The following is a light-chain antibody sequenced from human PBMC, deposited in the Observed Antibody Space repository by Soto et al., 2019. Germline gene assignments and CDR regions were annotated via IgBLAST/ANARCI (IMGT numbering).Light chain of an antibody. J-gene: IGLJ2*01. Sequence: NFMLTQPHSVSESPGKTVTISCTRSSGSIASNDVQWYQQRPGSAPTTVIYKNDQRPSGVPDRFSGSIDSSSNSASLTISGLKTEDEADYYFQSYDSNSVVFGGGTKLTVL. V-gene: IGLV6-57*04. CDR1: SGSIASND. CDR3: QSYDSNSVV. CDR2: KND.